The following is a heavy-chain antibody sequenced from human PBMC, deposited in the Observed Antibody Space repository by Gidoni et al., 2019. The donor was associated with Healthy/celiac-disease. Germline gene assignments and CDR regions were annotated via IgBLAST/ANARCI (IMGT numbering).Heavy chain of an antibody. D-gene: IGHD6-13*01. CDR1: GGSFSGYY. Sequence: QVQLQQWGAGLLKPSETLSLTCAVYGGSFSGYYWSWIRQPPGKGLEWIGEINHSGSTNYNPSLKSRVTISVDTSKNQFSLKLSSVTAADTAVYYCARLVLSNYYYYMDVWGKGTTVTVSS. CDR2: INHSGST. CDR3: ARLVLSNYYYYMDV. V-gene: IGHV4-34*01. J-gene: IGHJ6*03.